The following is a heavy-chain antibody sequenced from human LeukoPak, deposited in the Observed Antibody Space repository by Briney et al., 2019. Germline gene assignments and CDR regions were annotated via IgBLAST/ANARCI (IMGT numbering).Heavy chain of an antibody. V-gene: IGHV1-2*02. J-gene: IGHJ4*02. CDR3: ARDAGELRQWLVHRLDYYFDY. CDR1: GYTFTGYY. CDR2: INPNSGGT. Sequence: ASVKVSCKASGYTFTGYYMHWVRQAPGQGLEWMGWINPNSGGTNYAQKFQGRVTMTRDTSVSTAYMELSRLRSDDTAVYYCARDAGELRQWLVHRLDYYFDYWGQGTLVTVSS. D-gene: IGHD6-19*01.